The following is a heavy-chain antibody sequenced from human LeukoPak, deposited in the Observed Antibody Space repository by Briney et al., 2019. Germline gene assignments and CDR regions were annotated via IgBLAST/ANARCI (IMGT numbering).Heavy chain of an antibody. CDR1: GFTFSSYG. CDR2: ISYDGSNK. CDR3: AKKSSSSWPNFDF. Sequence: PGGSLRLSCAASGFTFSSYGMHWVRQAPGKGLEWVAVISYDGSNKYYADFVKGRFTISRDNSKNTLYLQMNSLRAEDTAIYYCAKKSSSSWPNFDFWGQGTLVTVSS. V-gene: IGHV3-30*18. D-gene: IGHD6-13*01. J-gene: IGHJ4*02.